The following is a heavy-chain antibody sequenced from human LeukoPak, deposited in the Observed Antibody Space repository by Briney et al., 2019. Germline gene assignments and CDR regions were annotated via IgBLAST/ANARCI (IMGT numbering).Heavy chain of an antibody. CDR2: IYYSGST. J-gene: IGHJ4*02. CDR1: GGSISSSSYY. V-gene: IGHV4-39*01. D-gene: IGHD6-19*01. CDR3: ARLLGGWYKAVDY. Sequence: SETLSLTCTVSGGSISSSSYYWGWIRQPPGKGLDWIGSIYYSGSTYYNPSLKSRVTISVDTSKNQFSLKLSSVTAADTAVYYCARLLGGWYKAVDYWGQGTLVTVSS.